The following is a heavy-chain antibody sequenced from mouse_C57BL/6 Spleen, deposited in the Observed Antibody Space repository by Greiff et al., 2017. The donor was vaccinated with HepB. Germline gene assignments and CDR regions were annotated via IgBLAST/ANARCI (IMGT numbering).Heavy chain of an antibody. CDR1: GFTFSSYA. CDR2: ISDGGSYT. CDR3: ARDYYGNYDYFDY. V-gene: IGHV5-4*01. D-gene: IGHD2-1*01. Sequence: DVMLVESGGGLVKPGGSLKLSCAASGFTFSSYAMSWVRQTPEKRLEWVATISDGGSYTYYPDNVKCRFTISRDNAKNNLYLQMSHLKSEDTAMYYCARDYYGNYDYFDYWGQGTTLTVSS. J-gene: IGHJ2*01.